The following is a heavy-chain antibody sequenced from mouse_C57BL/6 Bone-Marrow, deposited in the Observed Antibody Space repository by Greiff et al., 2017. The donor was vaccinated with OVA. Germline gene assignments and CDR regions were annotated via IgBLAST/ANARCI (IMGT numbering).Heavy chain of an antibody. CDR3: ASTVVVSYYFDY. CDR1: GYAFSSSW. J-gene: IGHJ2*01. V-gene: IGHV1-82*01. CDR2: IYPGDGDT. Sequence: LVESGPELVKPGASVKISCKASGYAFSSSWMNWVKQRPGKGLEWIGRIYPGDGDTNYNGKFKGKATLTADKSSSTAYMQLSSLTSEDSAVYFCASTVVVSYYFDYWGQGTTLTVSS. D-gene: IGHD1-1*01.